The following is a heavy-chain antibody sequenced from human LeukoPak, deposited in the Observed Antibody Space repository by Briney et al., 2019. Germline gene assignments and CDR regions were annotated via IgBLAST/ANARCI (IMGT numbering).Heavy chain of an antibody. CDR3: ARAYCGGDCYSDGYLDL. CDR1: GDSVSSNSAG. J-gene: IGHJ2*01. CDR2: TYYRSKWFN. D-gene: IGHD2-21*02. Sequence: SQTLSLTCAISGDSVSSNSAGWNWIRQSPSRGLEWLGRTYYRSKWFNDYAVSVKSRITINPDTSKNLFSLQLNSVTPEDTAVYYCARAYCGGDCYSDGYLDLWGRGTLVTVSS. V-gene: IGHV6-1*01.